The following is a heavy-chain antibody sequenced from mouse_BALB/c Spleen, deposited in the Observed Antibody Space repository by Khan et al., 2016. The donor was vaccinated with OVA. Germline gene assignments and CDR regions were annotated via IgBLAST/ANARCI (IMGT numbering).Heavy chain of an antibody. J-gene: IGHJ4*01. D-gene: IGHD2-3*01. Sequence: QVTLKESGPGILQPSQTLSLTCSFAGFSLSSSGMSVSWIRQPSGKGLEWLAHIYWDDDKRYNPSLKSRLTVSKDTSRNQVFLNITNVDTAETATCYSVRSRWLHSYVMDYWGQGTSVIVSS. CDR1: GFSLSSSGMS. V-gene: IGHV8-12*01. CDR3: VRSRWLHSYVMDY. CDR2: IYWDDDK.